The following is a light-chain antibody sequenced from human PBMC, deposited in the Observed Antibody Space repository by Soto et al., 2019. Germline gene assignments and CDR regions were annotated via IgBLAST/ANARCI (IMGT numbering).Light chain of an antibody. CDR1: ESVNIMY. CDR3: QHFGGSLPVT. V-gene: IGKV3-20*01. CDR2: HTS. J-gene: IGKJ5*01. Sequence: EIVLTQSPGVLSFSPLERATLSFRASESVNIMYLGWYQQKPGQAPRLLIFHTSLRPTGIPDRFSGSGSGTDFTLTISRLEPEDFAVYYCQHFGGSLPVTFGQGTRLEIK.